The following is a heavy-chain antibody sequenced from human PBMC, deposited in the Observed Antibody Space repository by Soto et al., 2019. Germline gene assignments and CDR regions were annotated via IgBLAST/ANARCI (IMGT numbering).Heavy chain of an antibody. Sequence: SETLSLTCTVSGDSLTSHSYYWTWVRRPPGKGLEWIGNIYYTGNANYNPSLTGRVTLSVDTSRNQFSLKLSSVTAADTAVYYCATSPLISSGYSAPRFWGQGTLVTVSS. J-gene: IGHJ4*02. CDR2: IYYTGNA. CDR1: GDSLTSHSYY. V-gene: IGHV4-61*01. CDR3: ATSPLISSGYSAPRF. D-gene: IGHD3-22*01.